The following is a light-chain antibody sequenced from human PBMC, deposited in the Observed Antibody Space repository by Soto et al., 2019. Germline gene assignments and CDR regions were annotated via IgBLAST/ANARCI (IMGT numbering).Light chain of an antibody. CDR2: GAS. J-gene: IGKJ1*01. CDR3: QQYGSSGT. CDR1: QSVSNNY. V-gene: IGKV3-20*01. Sequence: EIGLTQSPATLSVSPGERATLSCRASQSVSNNYLAWYQQKPGQAPRLLIYGASNRATGIPDRFSGSGSGTDFTLTISRLEPEDFAVYYCQQYGSSGTFGQGTKV.